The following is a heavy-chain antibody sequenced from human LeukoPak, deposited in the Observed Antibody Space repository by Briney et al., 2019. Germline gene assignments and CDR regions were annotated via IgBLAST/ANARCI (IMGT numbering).Heavy chain of an antibody. CDR3: VKGMEDYDILTGVLDV. V-gene: IGHV3-64D*06. D-gene: IGHD3-9*01. CDR1: GFTFSSYA. Sequence: GGCLRLSCSASGFTFSSYAMHWVRQAPGKGLEYVSAISSNGGSTYYADSVKGRFTISRDNSKNTLYLQMSSLRAEDTAVYYCVKGMEDYDILTGVLDVWGQGTTVTVSS. J-gene: IGHJ6*02. CDR2: ISSNGGST.